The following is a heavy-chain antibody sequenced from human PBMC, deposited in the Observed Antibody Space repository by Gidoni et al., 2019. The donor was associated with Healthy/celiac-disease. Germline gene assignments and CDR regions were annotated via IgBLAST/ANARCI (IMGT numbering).Heavy chain of an antibody. CDR3: ARGLSGAKRWLQYFDY. V-gene: IGHV4-34*01. CDR2: INHSGST. D-gene: IGHD5-12*01. Sequence: QVQLQQWGAGLLKPSETLSLTCAVYGGSFSGYYWSWIRQPPGKGLEWIGEINHSGSTNYNPSLKSRVTISVDTSKNQFSLKLSSVTAADTAVYYCARGLSGAKRWLQYFDYRGQGTLVTVSS. CDR1: GGSFSGYY. J-gene: IGHJ4*02.